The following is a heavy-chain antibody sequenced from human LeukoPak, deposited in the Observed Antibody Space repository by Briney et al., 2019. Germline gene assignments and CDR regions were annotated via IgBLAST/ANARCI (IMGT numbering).Heavy chain of an antibody. Sequence: PGGSLRLSCAASGFTFSSYGMSWVRQAPGKGLEWVSAISGSGGSTYYADSVKGRFTISRDNSKNTLYLQMNSLRAEDTAVYYCAKDHLQDYYDSSGYYDCWGQGTLVTVSS. J-gene: IGHJ4*02. V-gene: IGHV3-23*01. CDR2: ISGSGGST. D-gene: IGHD3-22*01. CDR3: AKDHLQDYYDSSGYYDC. CDR1: GFTFSSYG.